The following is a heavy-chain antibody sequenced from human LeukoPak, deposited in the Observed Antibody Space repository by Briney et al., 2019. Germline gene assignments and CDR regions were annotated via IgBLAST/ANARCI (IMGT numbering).Heavy chain of an antibody. V-gene: IGHV3-74*01. CDR2: IKNDGSRT. Sequence: GGSLRLSCAASGFIFSSYWMYWVRQAPGKGLVWVSCIKNDGSRTSYADSVKGRFTISRDNAKNTLYLQMNSLRAEDTAVYYCARFTMVRGDDAFDIWGQGTMVTVSS. J-gene: IGHJ3*02. CDR1: GFIFSSYW. CDR3: ARFTMVRGDDAFDI. D-gene: IGHD3-10*01.